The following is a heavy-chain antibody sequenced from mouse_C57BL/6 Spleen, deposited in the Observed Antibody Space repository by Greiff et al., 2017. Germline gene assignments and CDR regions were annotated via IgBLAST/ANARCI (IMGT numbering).Heavy chain of an antibody. CDR3: ARRRLGFAY. D-gene: IGHD3-2*02. V-gene: IGHV1-18*01. CDR1: GYTFTDYN. Sequence: EVQLVESGPELVKPGASVKIPCKASGYTFTDYNMDWVKQSHGKSLEWIGDINPNNGGTIYNQKFKGKATLTVDKSSSTAYMELRSLTSEDTAVYYCARRRLGFAYWGQGTLVTVSA. J-gene: IGHJ3*01. CDR2: INPNNGGT.